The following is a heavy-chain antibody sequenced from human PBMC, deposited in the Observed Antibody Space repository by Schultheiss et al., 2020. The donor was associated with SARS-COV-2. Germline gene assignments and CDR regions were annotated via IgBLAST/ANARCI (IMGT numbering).Heavy chain of an antibody. Sequence: SETLSLTCTVSGGSLTSYYWSWIRQPPGKGLEWVGTLFHGGNTDNNPSLRGRVSVSVDTSKSQFSLRLNSVTAADTAVYYCARVSCSSPSCYEGAIDSWGQGHQVTVSS. D-gene: IGHD2-2*01. J-gene: IGHJ4*02. CDR2: LFHGGNT. CDR1: GGSLTSYY. CDR3: ARVSCSSPSCYEGAIDS. V-gene: IGHV4-59*04.